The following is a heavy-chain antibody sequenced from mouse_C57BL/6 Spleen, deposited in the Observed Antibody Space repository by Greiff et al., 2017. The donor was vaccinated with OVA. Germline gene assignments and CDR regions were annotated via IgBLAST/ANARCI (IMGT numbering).Heavy chain of an antibody. D-gene: IGHD2-4*01. V-gene: IGHV1-85*01. J-gene: IGHJ3*01. CDR3: ARKFYYDYAWFAY. CDR1: GYTFTSYD. CDR2: IYPRDGST. Sequence: VQLQQSGPELVKPGASVKLSCKASGYTFTSYDINWVKQRPGQGLEWIGWIYPRDGSTKYNEKFKGKATLTVDTSSSTAYMELHSLTSEDSAVYFCARKFYYDYAWFAYWGQGTLVTVSA.